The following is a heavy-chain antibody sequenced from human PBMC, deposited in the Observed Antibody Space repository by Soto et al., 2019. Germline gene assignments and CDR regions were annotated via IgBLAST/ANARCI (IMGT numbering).Heavy chain of an antibody. V-gene: IGHV1-18*01. Sequence: GASVKVSCKASGYTFTSYGISWVRQAPGQGLEWMGWISAYNGNTNYAQKLQGRVTMTTDTSTSTAYMELRSLRSDDTAVYYCTRDFRICSGGSCYPFLRAFDIWGQGTMVTVSS. J-gene: IGHJ3*02. D-gene: IGHD2-15*01. CDR1: GYTFTSYG. CDR3: TRDFRICSGGSCYPFLRAFDI. CDR2: ISAYNGNT.